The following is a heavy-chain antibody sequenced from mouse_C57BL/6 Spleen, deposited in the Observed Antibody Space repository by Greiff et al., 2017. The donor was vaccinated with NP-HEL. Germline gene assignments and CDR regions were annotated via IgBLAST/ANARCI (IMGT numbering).Heavy chain of an antibody. D-gene: IGHD1-1*02. CDR1: GFTFSSYA. CDR2: ISDGGSYT. CDR3: ARGVVKNAMDY. V-gene: IGHV5-4*01. Sequence: EVQRVESGGGLVKPGGSLKLSCAASGFTFSSYAMSWVRQTPEKRLEWVATISDGGSYTYYPDNVKGRFTISRDNAKNNLYLQMSHLKSEDTAMYYCARGVVKNAMDYWGQGTSVTVSS. J-gene: IGHJ4*01.